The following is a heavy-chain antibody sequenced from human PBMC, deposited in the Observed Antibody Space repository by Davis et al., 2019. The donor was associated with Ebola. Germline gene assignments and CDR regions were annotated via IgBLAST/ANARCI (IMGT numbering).Heavy chain of an antibody. CDR1: GGSISSSSYY. Sequence: GSLRLSCTVSGGSISSSSYYWGWLRQPPGKGLEWIGEINHSGSTNYNPSLKSRVTISVDTSKNQFSLKLSSVTAADTAVYYCAGLAARSSYYYGMDVWGQGTTVTVSS. J-gene: IGHJ6*02. CDR3: AGLAARSSYYYGMDV. CDR2: INHSGST. D-gene: IGHD6-6*01. V-gene: IGHV4-39*07.